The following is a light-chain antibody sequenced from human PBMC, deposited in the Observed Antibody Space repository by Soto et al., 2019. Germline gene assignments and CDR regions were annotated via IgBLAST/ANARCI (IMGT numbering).Light chain of an antibody. J-gene: IGKJ4*01. CDR1: QSVSSN. V-gene: IGKV3-15*01. Sequence: EIVMTQSPATLSVSPGERVTLSCRASQSVSSNLAWYQQKPGQAPRLLLYGASTRATGLPARFSGSGSGTAFTLTISSLQSEDFAVFYCQQYNDWPLTFGGGPKLEI. CDR2: GAS. CDR3: QQYNDWPLT.